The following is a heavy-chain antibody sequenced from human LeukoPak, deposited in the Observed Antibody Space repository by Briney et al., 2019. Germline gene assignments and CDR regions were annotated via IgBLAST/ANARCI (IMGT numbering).Heavy chain of an antibody. Sequence: SVKVSCKASGGTFSSYAISWVRQAPGQGLEWMGGIIPIFVTANYAQKFQGRVTITAHESTRTAYMELSSLRSEDTAVYYCARAARRDGYNHFDYWGQGTLVTVSS. CDR3: ARAARRDGYNHFDY. CDR1: GGTFSSYA. CDR2: IIPIFVTA. V-gene: IGHV1-69*01. D-gene: IGHD5-24*01. J-gene: IGHJ4*02.